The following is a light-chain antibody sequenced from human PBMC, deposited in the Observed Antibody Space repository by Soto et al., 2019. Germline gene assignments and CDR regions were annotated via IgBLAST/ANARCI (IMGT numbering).Light chain of an antibody. CDR1: QTVFHTSYNKDF. Sequence: DIVMTQSPDSLSVSLGERATINCKSSQTVFHTSYNKDFLAWYQQKAGQPPKLLFYWASTRESGVPARFSGGGSGTDFSLTISSLQPEDVAVYYCQQYGTSPYTFGQGTKLEIK. V-gene: IGKV4-1*01. J-gene: IGKJ2*01. CDR3: QQYGTSPYT. CDR2: WAS.